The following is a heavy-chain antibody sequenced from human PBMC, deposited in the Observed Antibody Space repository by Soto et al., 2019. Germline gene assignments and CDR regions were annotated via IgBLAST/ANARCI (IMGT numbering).Heavy chain of an antibody. V-gene: IGHV4-61*01. J-gene: IGHJ4*02. D-gene: IGHD2-21*02. Sequence: QVQLQESGPGLVKPSETLSLTCTVSGGSVSSGSYYWSWIRQPPGKGLEWIGYIYYSGSTNYNPSLKGRVTISVDTSKNQFSLKLSSVTAADTAVYYCARLLCGGDCYLDYWGQGTLVTVSS. CDR3: ARLLCGGDCYLDY. CDR2: IYYSGST. CDR1: GGSVSSGSYY.